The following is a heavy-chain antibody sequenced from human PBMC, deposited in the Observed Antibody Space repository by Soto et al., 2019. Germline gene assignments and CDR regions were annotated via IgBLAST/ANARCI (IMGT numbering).Heavy chain of an antibody. D-gene: IGHD1-26*01. V-gene: IGHV3-15*07. Sequence: VQLVESGGGLVQPGGSLRLSCAASGFTFTYAWMIWVRQAPGKGLEWVGRIRTRGEGGTTDYAAPVKGRFSVSRDDSRNTLYLQMNRLQTEDTAIYYCTSNIATTLANWGFDHWGQGTLVTVSS. CDR1: GFTFTYAW. J-gene: IGHJ4*02. CDR2: IRTRGEGGTT. CDR3: TSNIATTLANWGFDH.